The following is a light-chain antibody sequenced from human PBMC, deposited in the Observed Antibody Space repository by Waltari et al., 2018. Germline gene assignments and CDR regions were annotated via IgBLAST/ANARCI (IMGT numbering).Light chain of an antibody. J-gene: IGKJ2*01. V-gene: IGKV3-20*01. CDR2: AAS. Sequence: EIVLTQSPDTLSLSPVDRATLSCRASQSVSSSYFAWYQQRPGQAPRLLIYAASSRAPGIPDRFSGSGSGTDFTLTISRLEPEDFAVYYCQQYGSSPFMYTFGQGTKLEIK. CDR1: QSVSSSY. CDR3: QQYGSSPFMYT.